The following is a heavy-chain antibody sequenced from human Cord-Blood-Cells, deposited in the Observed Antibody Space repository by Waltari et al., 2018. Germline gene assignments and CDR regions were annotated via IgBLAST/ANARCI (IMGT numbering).Heavy chain of an antibody. CDR1: GGSFSGYY. Sequence: QVQLQQWGAGLLTPSETLSLTCAVYGGSFSGYYWSWLRQPPGKGLEWIGEINHSGSTNYNPSLKSRVTISVDTSKNQFSLKLSSVTAADTAVYYCARARRPPRILEFDPWGQGTLVTVSS. J-gene: IGHJ5*02. V-gene: IGHV4-34*01. D-gene: IGHD2-15*01. CDR3: ARARRPPRILEFDP. CDR2: INHSGST.